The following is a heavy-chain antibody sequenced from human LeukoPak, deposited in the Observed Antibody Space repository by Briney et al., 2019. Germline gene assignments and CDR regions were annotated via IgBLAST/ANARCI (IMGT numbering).Heavy chain of an antibody. CDR3: ARFHCGGDCYSLSPYWYFDL. Sequence: GESLKISCKGSGYNFNTYWVAWVRQLPGKGLEWMGIIRPMNSDVRYSPSFQGQVAISADRSINTAYLQWSSLTASDTAMYYCARFHCGGDCYSLSPYWYFDLWGRGTLVTVSS. CDR2: IRPMNSDV. J-gene: IGHJ2*01. CDR1: GYNFNTYW. D-gene: IGHD2-21*02. V-gene: IGHV5-51*01.